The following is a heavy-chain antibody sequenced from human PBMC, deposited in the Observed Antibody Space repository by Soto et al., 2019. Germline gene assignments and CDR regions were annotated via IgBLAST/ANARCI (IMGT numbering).Heavy chain of an antibody. CDR2: IDWDDDK. V-gene: IGHV2-70*01. CDR1: GFSLSTSGMC. J-gene: IGHJ6*02. Sequence: GSGPTLVNPTQTLTLTCTFSGFSLSTSGMCVSWIRQTPGKALEWPALIDWDDDKYYSTSLKTRLTISKDTSKNQVVLTMTNMDPVDTATYYCARTTRAAAGSQYYYYYGMDVWGQGTTVTVSS. D-gene: IGHD6-13*01. CDR3: ARTTRAAAGSQYYYYYGMDV.